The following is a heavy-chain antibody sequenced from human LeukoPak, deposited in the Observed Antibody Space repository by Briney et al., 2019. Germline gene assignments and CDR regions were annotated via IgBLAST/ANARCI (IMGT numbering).Heavy chain of an antibody. Sequence: SETLSLTCTVSGGSISSGSYYWSWIRQPAGKGLEWIGSIYYSGSTYYNPSLKSRVTISVDTSKNQFSLKLSSVTAADTAVYYCARQRRYYGSRAWGRGSFDYWGQGTLVTVSS. J-gene: IGHJ4*02. CDR2: IYYSGST. CDR3: ARQRRYYGSRAWGRGSFDY. CDR1: GGSISSGSYY. D-gene: IGHD3-10*01. V-gene: IGHV4-39*01.